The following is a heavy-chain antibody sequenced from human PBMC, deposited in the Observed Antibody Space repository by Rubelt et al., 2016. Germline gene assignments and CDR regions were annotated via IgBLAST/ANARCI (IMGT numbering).Heavy chain of an antibody. CDR3: ARERSFDAFDI. Sequence: QVQLVQSGAEVKKPGASVKVSCKASGYTFTSYGISWVRQAPGQGLEWMGWISAYNGKTNRTQKLQGRSTRTQDTATSTAYLGLRSLRSDDTAVYYCARERSFDAFDIWGQGTMVTVSS. J-gene: IGHJ3*02. CDR1: GYTFTSYG. CDR2: ISAYNGKT. V-gene: IGHV1-18*01. D-gene: IGHD1-26*01.